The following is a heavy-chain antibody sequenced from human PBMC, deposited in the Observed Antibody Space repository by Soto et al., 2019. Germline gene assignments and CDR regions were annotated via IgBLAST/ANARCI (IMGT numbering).Heavy chain of an antibody. CDR2: ISSSGSTI. CDR1: GFTFSSYE. V-gene: IGHV3-48*03. Sequence: GGSLRLSCAASGFTFSSYEMNWVRQAPGKGLEWVSYISSSGSTIYYADSVKGRFTISRDNAKNSLYLQMNSLRAEDTAVYYCERVEGYYYGMDVWGQGTTVTVSS. CDR3: ERVEGYYYGMDV. J-gene: IGHJ6*02.